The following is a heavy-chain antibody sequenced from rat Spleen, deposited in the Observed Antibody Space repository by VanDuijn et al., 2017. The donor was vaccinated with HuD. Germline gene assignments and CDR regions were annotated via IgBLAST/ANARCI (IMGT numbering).Heavy chain of an antibody. D-gene: IGHD1-2*01. CDR3: TRHFSPADYYSSFPVLY. J-gene: IGHJ3*01. CDR2: INYDGSGT. Sequence: EVQLVESGGGLVQPGRSLKLSCAASGFTFSDYYMAWVRQAPTKGLEWVATINYDGSGTYYRDSVKGRFTISRDNAKSTLYLQMDSLRSEDTATYYCTRHFSPADYYSSFPVLYWGQGTQVTVSS. CDR1: GFTFSDYY. V-gene: IGHV5-7*01.